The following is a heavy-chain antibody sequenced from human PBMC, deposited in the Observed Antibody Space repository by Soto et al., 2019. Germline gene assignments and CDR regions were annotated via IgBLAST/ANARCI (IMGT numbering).Heavy chain of an antibody. CDR3: TTVTAVVSKWFGLNPLGPFDY. J-gene: IGHJ4*02. CDR1: RFSFQSYG. V-gene: IGHV3-30*03. Sequence: VQLMESGGGVVQPGRSLRLSCVASRFSFQSYGMHWVRQTPGKGLEWVAVISYDGSNKDYADSVRGRFTISRDNSKNTLYLQMDSLRPDDTGVYSCTTVTAVVSKWFGLNPLGPFDYWGQGTLVTVSS. CDR2: ISYDGSNK. D-gene: IGHD3-10*01.